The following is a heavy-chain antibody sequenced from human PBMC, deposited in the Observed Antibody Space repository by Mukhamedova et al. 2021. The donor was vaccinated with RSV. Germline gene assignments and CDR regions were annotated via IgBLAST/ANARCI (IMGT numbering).Heavy chain of an antibody. Sequence: SNFAMHWVRQAPGKGLEWVAVISYDGFNEYYADSVKCRFTISRDNSKNTLSLQMNSLRGDDTAVYYCARDSRCSSGSCYTYYYF. J-gene: IGHJ6*01. CDR1: SNFA. CDR3: ARDSRCSSGSCYTYYYF. D-gene: IGHD2-2*02. V-gene: IGHV3-30*01. CDR2: ISYDGFNE.